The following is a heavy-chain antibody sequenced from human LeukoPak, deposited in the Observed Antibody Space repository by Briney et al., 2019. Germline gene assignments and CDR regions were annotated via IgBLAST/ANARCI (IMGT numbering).Heavy chain of an antibody. CDR3: ARDAGDWTKVDY. CDR1: GYTFTGYY. J-gene: IGHJ4*02. V-gene: IGHV1-2*06. CDR2: INPNSGGT. Sequence: ASVKVSCKSSGYTFTGYYMHWVRQAPGQGQDWMGRINPNSGGTNYAQKFQGRVTMTRDTSISTAYMELSRLRSDDTAVYYCARDAGDWTKVDYWGQGTLVTVSS. D-gene: IGHD3/OR15-3a*01.